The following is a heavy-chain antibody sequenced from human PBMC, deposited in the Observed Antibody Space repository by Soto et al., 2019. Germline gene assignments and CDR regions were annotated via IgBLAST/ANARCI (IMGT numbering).Heavy chain of an antibody. CDR1: GFTFSTYA. Sequence: PGGSLRLSCAASGFTFSTYAMHWVRQAPGKGLEWVATISDDGTNKYYADSVKGRFTISRDNSKDTLYLQMNSLRAEDTAVYYCPREGHGDWFDPWCQGPLVTGSS. D-gene: IGHD3-10*01. CDR3: PREGHGDWFDP. CDR2: ISDDGTNK. J-gene: IGHJ5*02. V-gene: IGHV3-30-3*01.